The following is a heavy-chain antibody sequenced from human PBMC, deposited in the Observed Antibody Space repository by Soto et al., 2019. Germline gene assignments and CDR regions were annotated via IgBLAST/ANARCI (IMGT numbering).Heavy chain of an antibody. Sequence: PSETLSLTCTVSGGSISSGGYYWSWIRQHPGKGLEWIRYIYYSGSTYYSPSLKSRVTISVDTSKNQFSLKLSSVTAADTAVSYCARDLRDSSGYYLNDAFDIWGQGTMVTVSS. CDR2: IYYSGST. J-gene: IGHJ3*02. V-gene: IGHV4-31*03. D-gene: IGHD3-22*01. CDR3: ARDLRDSSGYYLNDAFDI. CDR1: GGSISSGGYY.